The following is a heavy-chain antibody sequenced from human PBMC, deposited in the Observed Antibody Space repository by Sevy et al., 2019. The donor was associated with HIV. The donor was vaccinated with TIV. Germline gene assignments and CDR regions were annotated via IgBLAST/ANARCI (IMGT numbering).Heavy chain of an antibody. CDR2: ISSSSSYI. D-gene: IGHD2-15*01. Sequence: GGSLRLSCAASGFTFSSYSMNWVRQAPGKGLEWVSSISSSSSYIYYADSVKGRFTISRDNAKNSLYLQMNSLRAEDTAVYYCARQSQRGYCSGGSCYSNWFDPWGQGTLVTVSS. V-gene: IGHV3-21*01. CDR1: GFTFSSYS. CDR3: ARQSQRGYCSGGSCYSNWFDP. J-gene: IGHJ5*02.